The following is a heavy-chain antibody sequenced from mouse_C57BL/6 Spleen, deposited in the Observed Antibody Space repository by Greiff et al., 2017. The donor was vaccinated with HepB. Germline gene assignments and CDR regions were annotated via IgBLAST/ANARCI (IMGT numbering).Heavy chain of an antibody. CDR2: INPGSGGT. CDR3: ARSGYYGRRDYAMDY. Sequence: VKVVESGAELVRPGTSVKVSCKASGYAFTNYLIEWVKQRPGQGLEWIGVINPGSGGTNYNEKFKGKATLTADKSSSTAYMQLSSLTSEDSAVYFCARSGYYGRRDYAMDYWGQGTSVTVSS. D-gene: IGHD1-1*01. V-gene: IGHV1-54*01. CDR1: GYAFTNYL. J-gene: IGHJ4*01.